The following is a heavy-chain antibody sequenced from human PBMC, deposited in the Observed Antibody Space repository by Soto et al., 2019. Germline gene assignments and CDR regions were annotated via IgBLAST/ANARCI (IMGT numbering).Heavy chain of an antibody. J-gene: IGHJ5*02. CDR3: ARDSNANWFDP. Sequence: SETLSLTCTVSGGSISSSSYYWGWIRQPPGKGLEWIGSIYYSGSTYYNPSLQSRVTISLDTSKNQFSLKLSSVTAADTAMYYCARDSNANWFDPWGQGTLVTVSS. CDR1: GGSISSSSYY. V-gene: IGHV4-39*07. CDR2: IYYSGST.